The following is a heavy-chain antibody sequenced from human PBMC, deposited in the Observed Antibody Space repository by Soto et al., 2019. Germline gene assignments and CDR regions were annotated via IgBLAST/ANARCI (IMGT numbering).Heavy chain of an antibody. V-gene: IGHV3-74*01. Sequence: SRGSLRLSCQGTGFTFSSYWMHWVRQVPGKGPVWVSRINRDGSIIDYAGSVRGRFTISRDNAKNTVYLQMNSLRVDDTAVYYCEKQGLQRPRQYNYYYGMDVWGEGTTVTV. CDR1: GFTFSSYW. D-gene: IGHD6-25*01. CDR2: INRDGSII. J-gene: IGHJ6*01. CDR3: EKQGLQRPRQYNYYYGMDV.